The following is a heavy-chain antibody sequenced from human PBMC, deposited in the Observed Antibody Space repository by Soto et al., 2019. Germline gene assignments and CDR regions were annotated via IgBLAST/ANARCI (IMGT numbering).Heavy chain of an antibody. CDR1: GGTFSSYT. J-gene: IGHJ5*02. V-gene: IGHV1-69*02. D-gene: IGHD6-19*01. CDR3: ARNGGYSSGWYDKAPTS. CDR2: IIPILGIA. Sequence: QVQLVQSGAEVKKPGSSVKVSCKASGGTFSSYTISWVRQAPGQGLEWMGRIIPILGIANYAQKFQGRVTITAXXSXSIXYMELSSLRSEDTAVYYCARNGGYSSGWYDKAPTSWGQETLVTVSS.